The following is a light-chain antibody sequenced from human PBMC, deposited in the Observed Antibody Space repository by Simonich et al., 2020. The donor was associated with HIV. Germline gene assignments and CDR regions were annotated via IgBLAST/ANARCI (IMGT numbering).Light chain of an antibody. Sequence: DIVMTQSPDSLAVSLGERATINCKSSQSVLYSSNNKNYLAWYQQKPGQPPKLLMYWASTREAGVPDRFSGSGSGTDFTLTISSLQAEDVAVYYCQQYYSTPFTFGPGTKVDFK. J-gene: IGKJ3*01. CDR3: QQYYSTPFT. V-gene: IGKV4-1*01. CDR2: WAS. CDR1: QSVLYSSNNKNY.